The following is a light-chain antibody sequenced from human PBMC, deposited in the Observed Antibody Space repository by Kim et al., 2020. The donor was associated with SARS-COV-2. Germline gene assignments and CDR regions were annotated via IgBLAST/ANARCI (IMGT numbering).Light chain of an antibody. CDR2: DAS. Sequence: SPLSASVGDRVTITCRASQSINNWLAWYQQKPGKAPNLLIYDASSLKSGVSSRFSGSGSGTEFTLTISSLQPDDFATYYCQQYNGNFGQGTKLEI. CDR1: QSINNW. CDR3: QQYNGN. J-gene: IGKJ2*01. V-gene: IGKV1-5*01.